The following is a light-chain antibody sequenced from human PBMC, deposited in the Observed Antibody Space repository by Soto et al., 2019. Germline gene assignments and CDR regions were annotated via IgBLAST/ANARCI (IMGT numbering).Light chain of an antibody. CDR3: QQYTGSPRT. J-gene: IGKJ1*01. CDR1: QSLPNNY. Sequence: EIVLTQSPGTLSLSPGERATLSCRASQSLPNNYLAWYQQKPGQAPRLLIYNASGRSTGLPERFSGSGSGTDFTLTISRLEPEDFAVYFCQQYTGSPRTFGQGTRVEIK. CDR2: NAS. V-gene: IGKV3-20*01.